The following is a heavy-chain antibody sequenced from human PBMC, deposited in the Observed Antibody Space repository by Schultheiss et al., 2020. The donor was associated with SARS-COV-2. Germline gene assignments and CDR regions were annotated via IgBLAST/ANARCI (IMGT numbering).Heavy chain of an antibody. D-gene: IGHD4-17*01. CDR3: ARDNPVQYYGDYGPPDY. J-gene: IGHJ4*02. CDR1: GFTFSGSA. Sequence: GGSLRLSCAASGFTFSGSAMHWVRQASGKGLEWVGRIRSKANSYATAYAASVKGRFTISRDDSKNTAYLQMNSLKTEDTAVYYCARDNPVQYYGDYGPPDYWGQGTLVTVSS. V-gene: IGHV3-73*01. CDR2: IRSKANSYAT.